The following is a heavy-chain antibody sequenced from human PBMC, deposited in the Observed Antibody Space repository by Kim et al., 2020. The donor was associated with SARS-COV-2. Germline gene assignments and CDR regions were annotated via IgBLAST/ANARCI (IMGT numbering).Heavy chain of an antibody. CDR3: AKDRTTVWYDGGFDY. J-gene: IGHJ4*01. Sequence: GGSLRLSCAASGFVFSSYAMSWVRQAPGKGLEWVSVIYSDDTNTYYADSVKGRFTISRDNSKNTLYLQMDSLKADDTAVYYCAKDRTTVWYDGGFDYWG. V-gene: IGHV3-23*03. D-gene: IGHD1-1*01. CDR2: IYSDDTNT. CDR1: GFVFSSYA.